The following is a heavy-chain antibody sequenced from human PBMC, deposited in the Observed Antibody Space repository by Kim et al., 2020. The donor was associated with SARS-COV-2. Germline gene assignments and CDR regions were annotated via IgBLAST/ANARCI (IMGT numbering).Heavy chain of an antibody. CDR2: RSGGTT. J-gene: IGHJ2*01. V-gene: IGHV3-23*01. Sequence: GGSLRLSCAASGFTFRSYAMTWVRQAPGKGLEWVSTRSGGTTYHADSVKGRFTISRDNSKNTLYLQMNSLRAEDTAVYYCSRDKYSSASCYGMGWYFDLWGRGTLVAVSS. CDR1: GFTFRSYA. CDR3: SRDKYSSASCYGMGWYFDL. D-gene: IGHD6-19*01.